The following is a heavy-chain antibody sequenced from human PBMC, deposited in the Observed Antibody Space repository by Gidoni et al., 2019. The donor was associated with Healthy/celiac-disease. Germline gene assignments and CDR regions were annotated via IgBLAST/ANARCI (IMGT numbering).Heavy chain of an antibody. CDR3: AREATYSSGWNDAFDI. Sequence: EVQLVESGGGLVKPGGSLRLSCAASGFTFSSYSMNWVRQAPGKGLEWVSSISSSSSYIYYADSVKGRFTISRDNAKNSLYLQMNSLRAEDTAVYYCAREATYSSGWNDAFDIWGQGTMVTVSS. V-gene: IGHV3-21*01. D-gene: IGHD6-19*01. CDR1: GFTFSSYS. CDR2: ISSSSSYI. J-gene: IGHJ3*02.